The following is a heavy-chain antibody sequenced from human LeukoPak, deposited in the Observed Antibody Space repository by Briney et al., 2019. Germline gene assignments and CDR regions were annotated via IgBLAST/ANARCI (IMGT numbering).Heavy chain of an antibody. CDR3: ARDANYYFDY. D-gene: IGHD1-7*01. Sequence: GGSLRLSCAASGFTFSTYAMNWVRQAPGKGLEWVSAICSTGSCILYADSVKGRFTISRDNSNNTLYLQMNSLRAEDTAVYFCARDANYYFDYWGQGTLVTVSS. V-gene: IGHV3-21*01. CDR1: GFTFSTYA. CDR2: ICSTGSCI. J-gene: IGHJ4*02.